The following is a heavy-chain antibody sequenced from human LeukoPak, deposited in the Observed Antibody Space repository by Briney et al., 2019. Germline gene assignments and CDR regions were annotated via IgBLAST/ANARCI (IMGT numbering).Heavy chain of an antibody. J-gene: IGHJ6*04. CDR2: IWYDGSNK. V-gene: IGHV3-33*01. CDR3: ARDDVVPAAITYYYYYGMDV. CDR1: GLTFSSYG. D-gene: IGHD2-2*02. Sequence: GGSLRLSCAASGLTFSSYGMHWVRQAPGKGLEWVAGIWYDGSNKYYADSVKGRFTISRDNSKNTLYLQMNSLRAEDAAVYYCARDDVVPAAITYYYYYGMDVWGKGTTVTVSS.